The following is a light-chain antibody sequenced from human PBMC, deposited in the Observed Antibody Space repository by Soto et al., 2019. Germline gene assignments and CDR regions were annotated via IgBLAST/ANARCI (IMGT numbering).Light chain of an antibody. Sequence: DIQMTQSPSTLPASVGDRVTITCRASQSISTWLAWYQQKPGKAPKLLIYKASSLEAGVPSRFSGSGSGTEFNITISSLLPDDFATYYCQQYNTDTLTFGGGTKVDIK. CDR2: KAS. CDR1: QSISTW. CDR3: QQYNTDTLT. V-gene: IGKV1-5*03. J-gene: IGKJ4*01.